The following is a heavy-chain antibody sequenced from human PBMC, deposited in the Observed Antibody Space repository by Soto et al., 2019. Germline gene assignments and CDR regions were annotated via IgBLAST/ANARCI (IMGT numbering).Heavy chain of an antibody. CDR2: IYYSGST. V-gene: IGHV4-59*01. Sequence: QVQLQESGPGLVKPSETLSLTCTVSGGSIRNYYWSWIRQPPGKGLEWIGYIYYSGSTNYHPSLKSRVTISLGSSKNPFSLQLSSVTAADTAVYYCARGVRSLYGDSRNWFDPWGPGTLVTVSS. J-gene: IGHJ5*02. D-gene: IGHD4-17*01. CDR3: ARGVRSLYGDSRNWFDP. CDR1: GGSIRNYY.